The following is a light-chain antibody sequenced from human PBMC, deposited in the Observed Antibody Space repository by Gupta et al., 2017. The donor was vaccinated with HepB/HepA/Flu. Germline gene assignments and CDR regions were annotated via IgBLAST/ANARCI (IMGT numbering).Light chain of an antibody. J-gene: IGLJ7*01. CDR3: SLWDARLSGPSAV. Sequence: QSELTQPPSASGTPGQRVAISCSGSSSNVGGDTINWYQQLPGTAPKLLIYRNNQRPSGVPDRFSGSKYGTSASLAISGLQPEDEATYYGSLWDARLSGPSAVFGGGTQLTVL. V-gene: IGLV1-44*01. CDR1: SSNVGGDT. CDR2: RNN.